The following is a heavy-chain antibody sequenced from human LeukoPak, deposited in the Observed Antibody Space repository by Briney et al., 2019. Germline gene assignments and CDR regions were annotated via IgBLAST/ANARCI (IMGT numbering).Heavy chain of an antibody. CDR1: GFTFSSYA. V-gene: IGHV3-23*01. CDR2: ISGSGGST. Sequence: GGSLRLSCAASGFTFSSYAMSWVRQAPGEGLEGVSAISGSGGSTYYADSVKGRFTISRDNSKNTLYLQMNSLRAEDTAVYYCAKTGSSGYYYGRYYYYGMDVWGQGTTVTVSS. CDR3: AKTGSSGYYYGRYYYYGMDV. D-gene: IGHD3-22*01. J-gene: IGHJ6*02.